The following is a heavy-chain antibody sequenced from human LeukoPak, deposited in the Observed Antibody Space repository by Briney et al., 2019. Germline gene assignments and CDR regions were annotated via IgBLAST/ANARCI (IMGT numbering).Heavy chain of an antibody. CDR3: ARLTYYDFWSGYKFDY. V-gene: IGHV3-7*05. Sequence: PGGSLRLSCTASGFTFSSYWMSWVRQAPGKGLEWVANIKQDGSEKYYVDSVKGRFTISRDNAKNPLYLQMNSLRAEDTAVYYCARLTYYDFWSGYKFDYWGQGTLVTVSS. CDR1: GFTFSSYW. CDR2: IKQDGSEK. D-gene: IGHD3-3*01. J-gene: IGHJ4*02.